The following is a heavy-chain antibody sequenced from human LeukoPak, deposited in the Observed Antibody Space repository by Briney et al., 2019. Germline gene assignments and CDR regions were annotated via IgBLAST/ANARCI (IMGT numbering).Heavy chain of an antibody. CDR1: GGSISSGGYS. CDR3: ARTSIAARRANAFDI. Sequence: SQTLSLTCAVSGGSISSGGYSWSWIRQPPGKGLEWIGYIYHSGSTYYNPSLKSRVTISVDRSKNQFSLKLSSVTAADTAVYYCARTSIAARRANAFDIWGQGAMVTVSS. J-gene: IGHJ3*02. CDR2: IYHSGST. D-gene: IGHD6-6*01. V-gene: IGHV4-30-2*01.